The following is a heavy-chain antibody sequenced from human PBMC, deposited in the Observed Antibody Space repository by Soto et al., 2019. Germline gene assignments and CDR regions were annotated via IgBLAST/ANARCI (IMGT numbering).Heavy chain of an antibody. D-gene: IGHD5-12*01. CDR3: ARPARQDTVAGDF. Sequence: SETQCVTCTVSGGSIRSSVYYWGLIRKAPGKGLEWVGSVYYTGITHYNPSLKSRATISIDTSKNQFSLKLNSVTAADTAVYYCARPARQDTVAGDFWSQGTLVT. CDR2: VYYTGIT. J-gene: IGHJ4*02. V-gene: IGHV4-39*01. CDR1: GGSIRSSVYY.